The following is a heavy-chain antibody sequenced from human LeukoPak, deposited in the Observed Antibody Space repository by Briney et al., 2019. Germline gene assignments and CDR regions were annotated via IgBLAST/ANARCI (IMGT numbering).Heavy chain of an antibody. J-gene: IGHJ4*02. CDR3: ARGYSSSWYDFEY. CDR2: IYHSGST. D-gene: IGHD6-13*01. CDR1: GGSISSSNW. V-gene: IGHV4-4*02. Sequence: TSSETLSLTCAVSGGSISSSNWWSWVRQPPGKGLEWIGEIYHSGSTNYNPSLKSRVTISVDKSKNQFSLKLSSVTAADTAVYYCARGYSSSWYDFEYWGQGTLVTVSS.